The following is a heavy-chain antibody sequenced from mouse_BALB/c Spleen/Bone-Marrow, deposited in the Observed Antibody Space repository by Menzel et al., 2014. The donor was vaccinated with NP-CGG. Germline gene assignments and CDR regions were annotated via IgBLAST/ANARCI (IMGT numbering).Heavy chain of an antibody. J-gene: IGHJ2*01. D-gene: IGHD4-1*01. CDR2: ISSGGSYT. CDR1: GFTFTSYG. V-gene: IGHV5-6*01. Sequence: EVLLVESGGDLVKPGGSLKLSCAASGFTFTSYGMSWVRQTPDQRLEWVGTISSGGSYTYYPDSVKGRFTISRDNAKNTLYLQMSSLKSEDTAMYYCARLGRYYFDYWGQGTTLTVSS. CDR3: ARLGRYYFDY.